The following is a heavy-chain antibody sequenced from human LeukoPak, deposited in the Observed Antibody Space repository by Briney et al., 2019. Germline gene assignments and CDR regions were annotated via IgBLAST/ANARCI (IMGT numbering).Heavy chain of an antibody. V-gene: IGHV1-2*02. Sequence: ASVKVSCKASGYTFTGYYMHWVGQAPGQGLEWVGWINPNSGGTNYAQKFQGRVTMTRDTSISTAYMELSRLRSDDTAVYYCAASLRFLEWLYDYWGQGTLVTVSS. CDR3: AASLRFLEWLYDY. CDR1: GYTFTGYY. J-gene: IGHJ4*02. CDR2: INPNSGGT. D-gene: IGHD3-3*01.